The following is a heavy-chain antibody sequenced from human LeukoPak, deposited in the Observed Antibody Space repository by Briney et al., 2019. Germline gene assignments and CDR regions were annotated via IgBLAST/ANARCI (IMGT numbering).Heavy chain of an antibody. Sequence: PGGSLRLSSAASGFAFSSYWMSWVRQAPGKGLEWVANIKQDGGEKNYVDSVKGRFTSSRDNAKNSLFLQMNSLRADDTAVYYCARERWSNYYYYGMDGWGQGTTVTVSS. D-gene: IGHD2-8*01. J-gene: IGHJ6*02. CDR3: ARERWSNYYYYGMDG. CDR1: GFAFSSYW. V-gene: IGHV3-7*01. CDR2: IKQDGGEK.